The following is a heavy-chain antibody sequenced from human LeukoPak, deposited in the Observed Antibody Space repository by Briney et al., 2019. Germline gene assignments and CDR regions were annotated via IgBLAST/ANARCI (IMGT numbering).Heavy chain of an antibody. CDR1: GFTFSGYE. CDR3: ARDGRYCSTTSCPLAAFDY. J-gene: IGHJ4*02. V-gene: IGHV3-48*03. D-gene: IGHD2-2*01. CDR2: ISSSGGII. Sequence: GGSLRLSCAASGFTFSGYEMNWVRQAPGKGLERVSYISSSGGIIYYADSVKGRFTISRDNAKNSLSLQMNSLRAEDTAVYYCARDGRYCSTTSCPLAAFDYWGQGTLVTVSS.